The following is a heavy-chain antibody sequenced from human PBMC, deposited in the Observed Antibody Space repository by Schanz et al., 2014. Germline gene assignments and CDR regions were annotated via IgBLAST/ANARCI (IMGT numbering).Heavy chain of an antibody. D-gene: IGHD1-7*01. V-gene: IGHV3-74*02. Sequence: EVQLLESGGGFVQPGGSLRLSCVVSGFNFRNYWMSWVRQAPGKGLEWVAAINSDGTTTTYADSVKGRFTISRDNAENTLYLQMNSLRVEDTAVYYCAMGGYQLHHWGQGTLVTVSS. J-gene: IGHJ4*02. CDR3: AMGGYQLHH. CDR2: INSDGTTT. CDR1: GFNFRNYW.